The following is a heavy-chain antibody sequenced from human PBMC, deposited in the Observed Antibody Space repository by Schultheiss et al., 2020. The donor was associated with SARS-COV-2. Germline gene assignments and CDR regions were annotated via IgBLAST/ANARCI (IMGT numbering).Heavy chain of an antibody. CDR3: ARVGAYCSGGSCYDY. D-gene: IGHD2-15*01. Sequence: GGSLRLSCAASGFTFSNAWMNWVRQAPGKGLEWVAVISYDGSNKYYADSVKGRFTISRDNSKNTLYLQMSSLRAEDTAVYYCARVGAYCSGGSCYDYWGQGTLVTVSS. CDR2: ISYDGSNK. J-gene: IGHJ4*02. V-gene: IGHV3-30-3*01. CDR1: GFTFSNAW.